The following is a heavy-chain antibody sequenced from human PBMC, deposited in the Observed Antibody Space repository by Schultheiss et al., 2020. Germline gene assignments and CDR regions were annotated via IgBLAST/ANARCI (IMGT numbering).Heavy chain of an antibody. Sequence: GGSLRLSCAASGFTFSSYSMNWVRQAPGKGLEWVATIKPDGSEIYYVDSVKGRFTISRDNAKNSLYLQMNSLRAEDTAVYYCVRAVGGSYSFWGQGTLVTVSS. CDR2: IKPDGSEI. CDR1: GFTFSSYS. CDR3: VRAVGGSYSF. V-gene: IGHV3-7*01. D-gene: IGHD1-26*01. J-gene: IGHJ4*02.